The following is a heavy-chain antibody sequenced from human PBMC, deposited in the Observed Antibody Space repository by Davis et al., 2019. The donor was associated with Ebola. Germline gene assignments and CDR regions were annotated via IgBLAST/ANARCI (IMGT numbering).Heavy chain of an antibody. J-gene: IGHJ2*01. CDR2: IYYSGST. CDR1: GGSFSSYS. V-gene: IGHV4-59*08. D-gene: IGHD5-24*01. CDR3: ARRGKMATKYWYFDL. Sequence: MPSETLSLTCTVSGGSFSSYSWSWIRQPPGKGLEWLGYIYYSGSTYYNPSLKSRVTISVDTSKHQFSLKLSSVTAADTAVYYCARRGKMATKYWYFDLWGRGTLVTVSS.